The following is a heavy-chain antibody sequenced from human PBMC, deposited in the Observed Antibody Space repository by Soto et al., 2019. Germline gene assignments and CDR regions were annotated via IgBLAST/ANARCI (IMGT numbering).Heavy chain of an antibody. CDR1: GGTFSSYA. V-gene: IGHV1-69*13. D-gene: IGHD3-3*01. Sequence: SVKVSCKASGGTFSSYAISWVRQAPGQGLEWMGGIIPIFGTANYAQKFQGRVTITADESTSTAYMELSSLRSEDTAVYYCARAGLRFLEWLGVWFDPWGQGTLVTVSS. CDR2: IIPIFGTA. J-gene: IGHJ5*02. CDR3: ARAGLRFLEWLGVWFDP.